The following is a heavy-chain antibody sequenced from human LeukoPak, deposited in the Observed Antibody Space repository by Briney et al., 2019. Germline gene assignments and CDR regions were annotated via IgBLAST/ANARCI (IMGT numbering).Heavy chain of an antibody. Sequence: SETLSLTCNVSGGSINDYYWSWIRQPPGKGLEWIGYIYVGGGTNYSPSLKSRVIMSVDTSKNQFSLKLNSVTAADTAVYYCASVGSPYYMDVWGKGATVTVSS. CDR1: GGSINDYY. J-gene: IGHJ6*03. CDR2: IYVGGGT. V-gene: IGHV4-4*09. D-gene: IGHD2-15*01. CDR3: ASVGSPYYMDV.